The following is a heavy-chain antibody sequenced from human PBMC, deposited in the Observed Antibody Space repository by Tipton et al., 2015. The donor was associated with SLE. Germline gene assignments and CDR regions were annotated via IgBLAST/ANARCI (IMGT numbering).Heavy chain of an antibody. V-gene: IGHV1-18*01. CDR1: GYTFTSYG. D-gene: IGHD6-19*01. CDR3: ARDWLVGSGGYFDY. J-gene: IGHJ4*02. CDR2: ISADNGNT. Sequence: QSGAEVKKPGASVKVSCKASGYTFTSYGINWVRQAPGQGLEWMGWISADNGNTMYAQKLQGRVTITADESTSTAYMELSSLRSEDTAVYYCARDWLVGSGGYFDYWGQGTLVTVSS.